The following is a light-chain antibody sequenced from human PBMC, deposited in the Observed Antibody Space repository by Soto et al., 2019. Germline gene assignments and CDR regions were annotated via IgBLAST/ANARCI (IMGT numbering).Light chain of an antibody. CDR1: EYIYDY. V-gene: IGKV3-20*01. Sequence: DIVLTQSPATLSLSPGERATLSCRASEYIYDYLAWYQQKGGQAPRLLIYGASRRATGLPDRFSGSGSGTDFTLTISRLEPEDFAVYYCQQYGSSNTFGQGTKLEIK. CDR2: GAS. CDR3: QQYGSSNT. J-gene: IGKJ2*01.